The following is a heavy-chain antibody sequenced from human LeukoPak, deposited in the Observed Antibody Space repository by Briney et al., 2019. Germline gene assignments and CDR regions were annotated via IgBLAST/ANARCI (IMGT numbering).Heavy chain of an antibody. CDR3: AKVSSYDILTGYSPLIDY. CDR1: GFTVSSNY. Sequence: GVALRHSCAASGFTVSSNYMNWVRQAPGKGLEWVSVIYSGGSTYYADSVKGRFTISRDNSKNTLYLQMNSLRAEDTAVYYCAKVSSYDILTGYSPLIDYWGQGTLVTVSS. J-gene: IGHJ4*02. V-gene: IGHV3-53*01. D-gene: IGHD3-9*01. CDR2: IYSGGST.